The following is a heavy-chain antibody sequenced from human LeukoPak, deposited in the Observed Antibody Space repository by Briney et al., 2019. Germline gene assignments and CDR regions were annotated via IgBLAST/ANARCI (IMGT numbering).Heavy chain of an antibody. V-gene: IGHV3-23*01. D-gene: IGHD3-10*01. J-gene: IGHJ6*03. CDR2: ISGSSGST. Sequence: GGSLRLSCEASGFTFSTYGINWVRQAPGKGLEWVSAISGSSGSTYYADSVKGRFTISRDNSKNTLWLQMNSPKGEDTAVYYCAKTWRGRGYYGYGPSEYFYYMDVWGKGTTVTISS. CDR1: GFTFSTYG. CDR3: AKTWRGRGYYGYGPSEYFYYMDV.